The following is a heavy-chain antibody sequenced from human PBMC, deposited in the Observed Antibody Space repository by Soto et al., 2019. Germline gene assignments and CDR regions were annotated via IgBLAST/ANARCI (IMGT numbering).Heavy chain of an antibody. Sequence: GGSLRLCCAASGFTFSSYGMHWVRQAPGKGLEWVAVISYDGSNKYYADSVKGRFTISRDNSKNTLYLQMSSLRAEDTAVYFCISGWDAPRKYYFDYWGQGTLVTVSS. J-gene: IGHJ4*02. CDR2: ISYDGSNK. CDR3: ISGWDAPRKYYFDY. V-gene: IGHV3-30*03. D-gene: IGHD6-19*01. CDR1: GFTFSSYG.